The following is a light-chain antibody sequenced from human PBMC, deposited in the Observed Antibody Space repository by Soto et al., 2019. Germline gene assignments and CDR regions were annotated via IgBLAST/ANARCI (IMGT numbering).Light chain of an antibody. J-gene: IGLJ2*01. CDR2: GNS. V-gene: IGLV1-40*01. Sequence: QPVLTQPPSVSGAPGQRVTISCTGSSSNIGAGYDVHWYQHLPGTAPKVLIYGNSNRPSGVPDRFSGSKSGTSASLAITGLQAEDEADYSCQSYDSSLSGSVFGGGTKLTVL. CDR1: SSNIGAGYD. CDR3: QSYDSSLSGSV.